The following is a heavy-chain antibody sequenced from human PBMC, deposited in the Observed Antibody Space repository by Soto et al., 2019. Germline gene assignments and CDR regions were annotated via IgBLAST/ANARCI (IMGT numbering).Heavy chain of an antibody. V-gene: IGHV3-9*01. CDR1: GFTFDDYA. CDR3: AKDVVRGYDWRYFDY. Sequence: PGGSLRLSCAASGFTFDDYAMHWVRQAPGKGLEWVSGISWNSGSIGYADSVKGRFTISRDNAKNSLYLQMNSLRAEDTALYYCAKDVVRGYDWRYFDYWGQGTLVTVSS. CDR2: ISWNSGSI. J-gene: IGHJ4*02. D-gene: IGHD5-12*01.